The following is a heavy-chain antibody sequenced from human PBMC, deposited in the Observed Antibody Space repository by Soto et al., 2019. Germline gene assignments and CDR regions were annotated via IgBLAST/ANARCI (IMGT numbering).Heavy chain of an antibody. Sequence: GGSLRLSCAASGFTVSSNYMSWVRQAPGKGLEWVSVIYSGGSTYYADSVKGRFTISRDNSKNTLYLQMNSLRAEDTAVYYCARDRAGYDSSRGAFDIWGQGTMVTVSS. J-gene: IGHJ3*02. CDR1: GFTVSSNY. V-gene: IGHV3-53*01. D-gene: IGHD3-22*01. CDR3: ARDRAGYDSSRGAFDI. CDR2: IYSGGST.